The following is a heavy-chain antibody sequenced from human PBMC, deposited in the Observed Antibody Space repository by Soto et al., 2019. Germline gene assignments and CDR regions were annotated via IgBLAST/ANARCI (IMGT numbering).Heavy chain of an antibody. V-gene: IGHV3-23*01. CDR2: ISGSGGST. J-gene: IGHJ6*02. D-gene: IGHD6-6*01. Sequence: EVQLLESGGGLVQPGGSLRLSCAASGFTFSSYAMSWVRQAPGKGLEWVSAISGSGGSTYYADSVKGRFTISRDNSKNTLYLQMNSLRAEDTAVYYCAKAGSIAALQVYYYGMDVWGQGTTVTVSS. CDR1: GFTFSSYA. CDR3: AKAGSIAALQVYYYGMDV.